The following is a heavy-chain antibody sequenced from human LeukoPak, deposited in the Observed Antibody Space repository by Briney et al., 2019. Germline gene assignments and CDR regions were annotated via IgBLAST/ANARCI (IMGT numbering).Heavy chain of an antibody. CDR1: GWSFSSYY. Sequence: NTSETLSLTCAVYGWSFSSYYWSWIRQPPGKGLEWIGAINHSGSTNYNPSLKSRVTISVDTSKNQFSLKLSSVAAADTAVYYCARDLDYDSSPSDAFDIWGQGTMVTVSS. CDR3: ARDLDYDSSPSDAFDI. CDR2: INHSGST. D-gene: IGHD3-22*01. J-gene: IGHJ3*02. V-gene: IGHV4-34*01.